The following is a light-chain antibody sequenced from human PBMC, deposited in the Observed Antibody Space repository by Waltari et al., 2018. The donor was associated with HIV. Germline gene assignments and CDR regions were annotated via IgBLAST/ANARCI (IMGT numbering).Light chain of an antibody. Sequence: DIQMTQSPSSLSASVGDRVSITCRASQSITRYLNWYQKKPGKPPNLLIYASSNLHSGVPSRFTGSGAGTDFTLNISNVKPEDFATYYCQQSYNTPLTFGQGTNLEIK. CDR1: QSITRY. J-gene: IGKJ1*01. V-gene: IGKV1-39*01. CDR3: QQSYNTPLT. CDR2: ASS.